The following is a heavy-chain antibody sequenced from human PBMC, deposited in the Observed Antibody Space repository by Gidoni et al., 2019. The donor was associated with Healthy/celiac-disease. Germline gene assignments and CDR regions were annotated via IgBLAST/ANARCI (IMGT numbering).Heavy chain of an antibody. D-gene: IGHD3-22*01. J-gene: IGHJ6*02. CDR3: ARVADYDSRIYYYGMDV. CDR2: INPSGGST. Sequence: QVQLVQSGAEVKKPGASVKVSCKASGYTFTSYYMHWVRQAPGQGLEWMGIINPSGGSTSYAQKFQGRVTMTRDTSTSTVYMELSSLRSEDTAVYYCARVADYDSRIYYYGMDVWGQGTTVTVSS. V-gene: IGHV1-46*01. CDR1: GYTFTSYY.